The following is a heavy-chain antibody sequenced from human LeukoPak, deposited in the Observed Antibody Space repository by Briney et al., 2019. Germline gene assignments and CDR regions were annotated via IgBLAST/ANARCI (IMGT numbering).Heavy chain of an antibody. Sequence: GGSLRLSCAASGFTFSSYWMSWVRQAPGKGLEWVANIKQDGSEKNSVDSVKGRFTISRDNAKNSLYLQMNSLRAEDTAVYYCATDGTTNFGFGVVPTMAFDIWGQGTMVTVSS. CDR2: IKQDGSEK. D-gene: IGHD3-3*01. J-gene: IGHJ3*02. V-gene: IGHV3-7*01. CDR1: GFTFSSYW. CDR3: ATDGTTNFGFGVVPTMAFDI.